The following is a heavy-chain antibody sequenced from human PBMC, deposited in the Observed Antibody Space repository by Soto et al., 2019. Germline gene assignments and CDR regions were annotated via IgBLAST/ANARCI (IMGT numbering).Heavy chain of an antibody. CDR3: ARERITIFGVVTRYFDY. J-gene: IGHJ4*02. CDR1: GFTFSSDA. D-gene: IGHD3-3*01. CDR2: ISGSGGST. Sequence: EVQLLESGGGLVQPGGSLRLSCAASGFTFSSDAMSWVRQAPGKGLEWVSAISGSGGSTYYADSVKGRFTISRDNSKNTLYLQMNSLRAEDTAVYYCARERITIFGVVTRYFDYWGQGTLVTVSS. V-gene: IGHV3-23*01.